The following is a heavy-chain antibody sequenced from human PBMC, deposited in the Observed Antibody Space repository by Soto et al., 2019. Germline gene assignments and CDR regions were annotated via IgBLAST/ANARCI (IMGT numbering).Heavy chain of an antibody. V-gene: IGHV3-23*01. CDR2: ISGSGGST. CDR3: AKVMRQGYGDYS. D-gene: IGHD4-17*01. CDR1: GFTFSSYA. J-gene: IGHJ3*01. Sequence: VQLLESGGGLVQPGGSLRLSCAASGFTFSSYAMSWVRQAPGKGLEWVSAISGSGGSTYYADSVKGRFTISRDNSKNTLYRQMNSMRAEDTAVYYCAKVMRQGYGDYSWGQGTMVTVSS.